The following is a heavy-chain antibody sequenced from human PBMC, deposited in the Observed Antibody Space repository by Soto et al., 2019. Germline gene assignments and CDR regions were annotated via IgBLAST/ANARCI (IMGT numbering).Heavy chain of an antibody. J-gene: IGHJ4*02. V-gene: IGHV5-51*01. CDR3: ARIDSAYSSGWYF. D-gene: IGHD6-19*01. CDR2: IYPGDSDT. Sequence: GESLKISCKGSGYSFTSYWIGWVRQMPRKGLEWMGIIYPGDSDTRYSPSFQVQVTISADKAISTAYLQWSSLKASDTAMYYCARIDSAYSSGWYFGGQGTLVTVSS. CDR1: GYSFTSYW.